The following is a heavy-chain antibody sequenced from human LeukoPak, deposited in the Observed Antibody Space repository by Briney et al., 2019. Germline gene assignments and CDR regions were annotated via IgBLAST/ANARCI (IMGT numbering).Heavy chain of an antibody. CDR2: INHSGST. Sequence: SETLSLTCAVYGGSFSGYYWSWIRQPPGKGLEWIGEINHSGSTNYNPSLKSRVTISVDTSKNQFSLKLSSVTAADTAVYYCAKVVMGYSYGLGIDYWGQGTLVTVSS. V-gene: IGHV4-34*01. D-gene: IGHD5-18*01. CDR1: GGSFSGYY. CDR3: AKVVMGYSYGLGIDY. J-gene: IGHJ4*02.